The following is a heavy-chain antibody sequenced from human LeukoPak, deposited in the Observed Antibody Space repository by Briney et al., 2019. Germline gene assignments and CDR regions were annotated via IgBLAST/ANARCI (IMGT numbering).Heavy chain of an antibody. CDR2: INQDGSEK. D-gene: IGHD1-26*01. J-gene: IGHJ4*02. CDR3: ARDPSDGSYGVAY. V-gene: IGHV3-7*04. Sequence: PGGSLRLSCAASGFTFSNYWMSWVRQAPGKGLEWVANINQDGSEKYYVDSVKGRFTISRDNAKNSLYLQMNSLRAEDTAVYYCARDPSDGSYGVAYWGQGTLVTVSS. CDR1: GFTFSNYW.